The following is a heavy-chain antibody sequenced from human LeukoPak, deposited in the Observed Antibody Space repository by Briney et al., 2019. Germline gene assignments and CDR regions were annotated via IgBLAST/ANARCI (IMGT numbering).Heavy chain of an antibody. CDR2: IYWDDNK. CDR3: AHTYYDISSAYYFDF. D-gene: IGHD3-22*01. J-gene: IGHJ4*02. CDR1: GFSLRKNGVG. V-gene: IGHV2-5*02. Sequence: SGPTLVKPTQTLTLTCTFSGFSLRKNGVGVGWIRQPLGKALEWLALIYWDDNKRYSPSLKSRLTITKDTSKNQVVLTMTNMAPLDSATYYCAHTYYDISSAYYFDFWGQGTLVTVSS.